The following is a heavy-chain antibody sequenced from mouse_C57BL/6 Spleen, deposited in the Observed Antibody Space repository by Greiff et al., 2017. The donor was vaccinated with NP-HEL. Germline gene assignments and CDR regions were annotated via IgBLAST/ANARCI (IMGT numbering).Heavy chain of an antibody. J-gene: IGHJ2*01. V-gene: IGHV3-6*01. CDR1: GYSINSGYY. CDR3: ARIYYDYGFDY. D-gene: IGHD2-4*01. CDR2: ISYDGSN. Sequence: ESGPGLVKPSQSLSLTCSVTGYSINSGYYWNWIRQFPGNKLEWMGYISYDGSNNYNPSLKNRISITRDTSKNQFFLKLNSVTTEDTATYYCARIYYDYGFDYWGQGTTLTVSS.